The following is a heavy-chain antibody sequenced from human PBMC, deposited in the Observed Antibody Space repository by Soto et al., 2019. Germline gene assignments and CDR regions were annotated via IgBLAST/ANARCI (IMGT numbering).Heavy chain of an antibody. Sequence: SETLSLTCTVSGGSISSGGYYWSWTRQHPGKGLEWIGYIYYSGSTYYNPSLKSRVTISVDTSKNQFSLKLSSVTAADTAVYYCARYTGVVIISGDAFDIWGQGTMVTVSS. CDR3: ARYTGVVIISGDAFDI. CDR2: IYYSGST. D-gene: IGHD3-3*01. J-gene: IGHJ3*02. CDR1: GGSISSGGYY. V-gene: IGHV4-31*03.